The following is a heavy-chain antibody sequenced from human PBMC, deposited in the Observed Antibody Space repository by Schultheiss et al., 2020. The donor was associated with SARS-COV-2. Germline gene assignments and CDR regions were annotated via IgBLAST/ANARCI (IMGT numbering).Heavy chain of an antibody. J-gene: IGHJ4*02. Sequence: GGSLRLSCAASGFTFSSYAMSWVRQAPGKGLEWVSSISSSSSYIYYADSVKGRFTISRDDSKNTLYLQMNSLRAGDTALYYCSRSNKVAYFDYWGQGTRVTVSS. V-gene: IGHV3-21*01. CDR2: ISSSSSYI. CDR1: GFTFSSYA. CDR3: SRSNKVAYFDY. D-gene: IGHD4-11*01.